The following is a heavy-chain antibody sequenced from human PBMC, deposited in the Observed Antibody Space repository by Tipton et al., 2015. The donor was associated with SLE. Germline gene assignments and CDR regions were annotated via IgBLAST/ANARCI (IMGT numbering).Heavy chain of an antibody. Sequence: TLSLTCNVSADSISNYYWNWIRQSPGKGLEWIGYIYSTGDTNYNPSLASRVTISLDTSKNQFSLNLSSVTAADTAVYYCSRAWDRHWHFDLWGRGTLVTVSS. CDR1: ADSISNYY. J-gene: IGHJ2*01. D-gene: IGHD1-26*01. CDR3: SRAWDRHWHFDL. CDR2: IYSTGDT. V-gene: IGHV4-4*08.